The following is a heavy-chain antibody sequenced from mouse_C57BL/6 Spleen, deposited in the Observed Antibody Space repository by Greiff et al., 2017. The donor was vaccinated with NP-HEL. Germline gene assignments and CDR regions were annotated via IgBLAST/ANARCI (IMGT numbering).Heavy chain of an antibody. Sequence: EVMLVESEGGLVQPGSSMKLSCTASGFTFSDYYMAWVRQVPEKGLEWVANINYDGSSTYYLDSLKSRFIISRDNAKNILYLQMSSLKSEDTATYYCARYYYGLYAMDYWGQGTSVTVSS. D-gene: IGHD1-1*01. J-gene: IGHJ4*01. CDR1: GFTFSDYY. V-gene: IGHV5-16*01. CDR3: ARYYYGLYAMDY. CDR2: INYDGSST.